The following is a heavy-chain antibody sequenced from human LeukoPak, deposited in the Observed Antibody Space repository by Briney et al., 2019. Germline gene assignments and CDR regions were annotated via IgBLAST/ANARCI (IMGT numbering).Heavy chain of an antibody. Sequence: GASVKVSCKASGYTFTTYGISWVRQAPGQGLEWMGWISGYNGNTNYAQKFRGRVTMTTDTSTSTAYMEQRSLRSDDTAVYYCARASAQWSDYWGQGTLVTVSS. V-gene: IGHV1-18*01. CDR2: ISGYNGNT. CDR3: ARASAQWSDY. CDR1: GYTFTTYG. D-gene: IGHD2-15*01. J-gene: IGHJ4*02.